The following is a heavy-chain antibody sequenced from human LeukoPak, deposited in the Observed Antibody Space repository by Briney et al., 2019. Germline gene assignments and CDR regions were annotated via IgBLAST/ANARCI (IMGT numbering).Heavy chain of an antibody. V-gene: IGHV3-48*03. CDR2: VSSSGGTI. J-gene: IGHJ4*02. Sequence: GGSLRLSCAASGFTFSSYQMNWVRQAPGKGLEWVSYVSSSGGTIYYADSVKGRFTISRDNAKNSLYLQMNSLRAEDTAVYYCARGNYGDYARSSFDYWGQGTLVTVSS. CDR1: GFTFSSYQ. CDR3: ARGNYGDYARSSFDY. D-gene: IGHD4-17*01.